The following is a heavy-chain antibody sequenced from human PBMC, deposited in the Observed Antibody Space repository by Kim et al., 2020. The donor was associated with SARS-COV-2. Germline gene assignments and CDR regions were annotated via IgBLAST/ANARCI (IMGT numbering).Heavy chain of an antibody. D-gene: IGHD5-12*01. V-gene: IGHV3-48*03. CDR2: ISSSGSTI. CDR1: GFTFSSYE. Sequence: GGSLRLSCAASGFTFSSYEMNWVRQAPGKGLEWVSYISSSGSTIYYAASVKGRFTISRDNAKNSLYLQMNSLRAEDTAVYYCARGGRMATILDYWGQGTLVTVSS. CDR3: ARGGRMATILDY. J-gene: IGHJ4*02.